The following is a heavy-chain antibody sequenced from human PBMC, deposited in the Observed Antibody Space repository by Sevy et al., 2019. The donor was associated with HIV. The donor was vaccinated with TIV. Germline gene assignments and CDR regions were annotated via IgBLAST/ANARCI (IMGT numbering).Heavy chain of an antibody. V-gene: IGHV3-7*01. CDR3: ARCQLDNYYHHGAVYYGLLFDH. CDR1: GFTFGDYW. CDR2: IKQGGSET. Sequence: GGFLRLSCAASGFTFGDYWLTWVRQVPGKGLEWVANIKQGGSETYYADSVKGRFSISRDNAKNSLYLQMNSLRDEDTAVYYCARCQLDNYYHHGAVYYGLLFDHWGQGALVTVSS. D-gene: IGHD3-9*01. J-gene: IGHJ4*02.